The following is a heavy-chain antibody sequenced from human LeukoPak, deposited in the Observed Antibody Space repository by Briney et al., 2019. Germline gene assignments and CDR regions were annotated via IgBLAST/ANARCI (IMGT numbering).Heavy chain of an antibody. CDR2: ITSSSSYA. CDR1: GFTFNTYS. Sequence: GGSLRLSCAASGFTFNTYSMNWVRQAPGKRLEWVSSITSSSSYAFYADSVKGRFTISRDNAKSSLYLQMNNLRAEDTAVYYCARDPYSGHYGNDYYYYMDVWGKGTTVTISS. CDR3: ARDPYSGHYGNDYYYYMDV. D-gene: IGHD5-12*01. J-gene: IGHJ6*03. V-gene: IGHV3-21*01.